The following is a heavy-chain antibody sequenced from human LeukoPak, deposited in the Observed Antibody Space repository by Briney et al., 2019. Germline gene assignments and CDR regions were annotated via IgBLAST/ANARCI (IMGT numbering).Heavy chain of an antibody. J-gene: IGHJ5*02. V-gene: IGHV1-3*01. CDR3: ARGILPPTDYDFWSGYYKEGWFDP. D-gene: IGHD3-3*01. CDR2: SNAGNGNT. CDR1: GYTFTSYA. Sequence: GASGKVSCKASGYTFTSYAMHWGRQAPGQRLEWMGGSNAGNGNTRYSQKFQGRVTITRDTSASTAYMELSSLRSEDTAVYYCARGILPPTDYDFWSGYYKEGWFDPWGQGTLVTVSS.